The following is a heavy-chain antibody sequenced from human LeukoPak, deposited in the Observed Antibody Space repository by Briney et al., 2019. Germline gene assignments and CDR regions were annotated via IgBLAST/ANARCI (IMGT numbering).Heavy chain of an antibody. D-gene: IGHD5-12*01. CDR3: AKVRKATENDY. Sequence: GGSLRLSCAASRFTVSSNYMSWVRQAPGKGLEWVSVIYSGGSTYYADSVKGRFTISRDNSKNTLYLQMNSLRAEDTAVYYCAKVRKATENDYWGQGTLVTVSS. CDR1: RFTVSSNY. V-gene: IGHV3-66*01. CDR2: IYSGGST. J-gene: IGHJ4*02.